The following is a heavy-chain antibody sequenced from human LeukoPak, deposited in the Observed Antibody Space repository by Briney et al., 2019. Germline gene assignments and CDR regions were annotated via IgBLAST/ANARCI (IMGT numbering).Heavy chain of an antibody. CDR1: GFTFSSYW. Sequence: PGGSLRLSCAASGFTFSSYWMSWVRQAPGKGLEWGANIKQDGSEKYYVDSVKGRFTISRDNAKNSLYLQMNSLRAEDTAVYYCARAHSNLRHYYYYYMDVWGKGTTVTVSS. J-gene: IGHJ6*03. CDR2: IKQDGSEK. V-gene: IGHV3-7*01. D-gene: IGHD4-11*01. CDR3: ARAHSNLRHYYYYYMDV.